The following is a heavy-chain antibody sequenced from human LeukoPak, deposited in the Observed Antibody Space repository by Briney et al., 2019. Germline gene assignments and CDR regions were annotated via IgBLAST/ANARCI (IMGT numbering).Heavy chain of an antibody. V-gene: IGHV3-23*01. D-gene: IGHD6-13*01. J-gene: IGHJ4*02. Sequence: GGSLRLSCAASGFTFSIYAMSWVRQAPGKGLEWVSAISGSGGTAYYADSVKGRFTISRDNSKNTLYLQMNSLRAEDTAVYYCAKDKTIAAAGTSGSYYFDYWGQGTLVTVSS. CDR2: ISGSGGTA. CDR3: AKDKTIAAAGTSGSYYFDY. CDR1: GFTFSIYA.